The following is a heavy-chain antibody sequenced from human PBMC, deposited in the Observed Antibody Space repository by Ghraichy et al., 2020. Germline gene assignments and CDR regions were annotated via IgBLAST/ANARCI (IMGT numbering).Heavy chain of an antibody. CDR1: GLTLSHVW. CDR2: LQIKSDGGTT. Sequence: GGSLRLSCTASGLTLSHVWMNWVRQAPGKGLEWVGRLQIKSDGGTTAFAASVRDRFAISSDDSKNTLYLHMNSLRTEDAGVYYCATVLIPPAGWGALNIWGQGTLVTVSS. CDR3: ATVLIPPAGWGALNI. V-gene: IGHV3-15*01. D-gene: IGHD2-2*01. J-gene: IGHJ3*02.